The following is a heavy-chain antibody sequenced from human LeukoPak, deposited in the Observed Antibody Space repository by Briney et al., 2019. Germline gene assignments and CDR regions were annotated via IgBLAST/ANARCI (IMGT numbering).Heavy chain of an antibody. CDR2: INAANGST. CDR3: ARVRGIAAAPTS. D-gene: IGHD6-13*01. Sequence: ASVKVSCKASGHSFTNFAMHWVRQAPGQRLEWMGWINAANGSTRYSQKFQGRVTITRDTSASTAYMELRSLRSDDTAVYYCARVRGIAAAPTSWGQETLVTVSS. V-gene: IGHV1-3*01. CDR1: GHSFTNFA. J-gene: IGHJ5*02.